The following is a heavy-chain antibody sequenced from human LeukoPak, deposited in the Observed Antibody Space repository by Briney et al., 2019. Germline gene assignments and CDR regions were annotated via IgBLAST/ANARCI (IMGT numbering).Heavy chain of an antibody. CDR2: ISGSGGST. D-gene: IGHD3-10*01. V-gene: IGHV3-23*01. CDR3: AKDPTVRGVIPNWFDP. Sequence: GGSLRFSCAASGFTFSSYAMSWVRQAPGKGLEWVSAISGSGGSTYYADSVKGRFTISRDNSKNTLYLQMNSLRAEDTAVYYCAKDPTVRGVIPNWFDPWGQGTLVTVSS. J-gene: IGHJ5*02. CDR1: GFTFSSYA.